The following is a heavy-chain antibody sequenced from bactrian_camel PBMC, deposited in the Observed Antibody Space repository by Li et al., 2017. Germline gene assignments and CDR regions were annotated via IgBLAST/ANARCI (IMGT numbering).Heavy chain of an antibody. D-gene: IGHD1*01. CDR3: AAQYTGISGCYSTSLDPATFDY. V-gene: IGHV3S1*01. CDR1: GITGSGTC. J-gene: IGHJ4*01. CDR2: IYAGRDRPEFP. Sequence: LVESGGGSVQTGGSLRLTCAAAGITGSGTCIAWFREAPGNEREGVAAIYAGRDRPEFPWHAPSVKGRFTIGRDTAENSAYLQMDNLEPGDTAMYYCAAQYTGISGCYSTSLDPATFDYWGQGTQVTVS.